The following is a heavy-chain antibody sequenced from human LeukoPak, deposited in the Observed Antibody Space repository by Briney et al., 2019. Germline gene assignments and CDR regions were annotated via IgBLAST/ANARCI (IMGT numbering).Heavy chain of an antibody. Sequence: AGGSLRLSCAASGFIFSSRWMSWVPQAPGKGLEWVASINQGGNDKRHADSVKGRFTISRDNAKNSLSLQLNSPTAEDTAMYYCATLKDAVTTFDNWGQGTLVTVSS. CDR1: GFIFSSRW. J-gene: IGHJ4*02. CDR2: INQGGNDK. CDR3: ATLKDAVTTFDN. V-gene: IGHV3-7*01. D-gene: IGHD4-17*01.